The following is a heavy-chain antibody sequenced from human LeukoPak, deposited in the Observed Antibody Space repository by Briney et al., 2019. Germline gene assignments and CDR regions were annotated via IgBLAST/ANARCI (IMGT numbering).Heavy chain of an antibody. CDR1: GGSFSSYY. CDR2: IYSSGST. V-gene: IGHV4-4*07. CDR3: AREYSSTSGRHFDY. Sequence: SETLSLTCTVSGGSFSSYYWTWIRQPAGKGLEWIGRIYSSGSTNYNPSLRSRVTISVDKSKNQFSLNLTSVTAADTGVCHCAREYSSTSGRHFDYWGQGILVTAPS. J-gene: IGHJ4*02. D-gene: IGHD6-6*01.